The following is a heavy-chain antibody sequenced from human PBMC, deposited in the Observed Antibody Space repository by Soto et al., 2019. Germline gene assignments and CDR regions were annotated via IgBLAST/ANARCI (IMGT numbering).Heavy chain of an antibody. CDR2: IGHNGVNS. V-gene: IGHV3-33*01. J-gene: IGHJ4*02. Sequence: QLQLVESGGGVIQPGMSLRLSCAASGFSFSSHGMHWVRQAPGQGLEWVAVIGHNGVNSFYSDSVKGRFTISRDNSNNMLYLQMNSLRVEDTALYCWARNDLYDDNGLEEWGQGTLVTVTS. CDR3: ARNDLYDDNGLEE. CDR1: GFSFSSHG. D-gene: IGHD4-17*01.